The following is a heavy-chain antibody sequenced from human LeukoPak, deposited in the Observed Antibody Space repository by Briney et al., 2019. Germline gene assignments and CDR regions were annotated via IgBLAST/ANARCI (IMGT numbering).Heavy chain of an antibody. CDR3: ARMDAGYYGSLPEY. D-gene: IGHD3-10*01. Sequence: SQTLSLTCTVSGDSISSGDYYWSWIRQPAGKGLEWIGRISSSGSTNYNPSLKSRVTISVDTSKNQFSLKLSSVTAADTAVYYCARMDAGYYGSLPEYWGQGTLVTVSS. J-gene: IGHJ4*02. CDR2: ISSSGST. CDR1: GDSISSGDYY. V-gene: IGHV4-61*02.